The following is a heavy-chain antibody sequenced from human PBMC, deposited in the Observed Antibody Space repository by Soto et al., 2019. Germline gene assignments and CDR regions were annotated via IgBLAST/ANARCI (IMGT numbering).Heavy chain of an antibody. V-gene: IGHV1-18*01. CDR3: ARGEAAAEDYYYGMDV. D-gene: IGHD6-13*01. J-gene: IGHJ6*02. CDR2: ISAYNGNT. Sequence: QVQLVQSGAEVKKPGASVKVSCKASGYTFTSYGISWVRQAPGQGLEWMGWISAYNGNTNYAQKLQGRVTMTTDTSTSTAYTELRSLRSDDTAVYYCARGEAAAEDYYYGMDVWGQGTTVTVSS. CDR1: GYTFTSYG.